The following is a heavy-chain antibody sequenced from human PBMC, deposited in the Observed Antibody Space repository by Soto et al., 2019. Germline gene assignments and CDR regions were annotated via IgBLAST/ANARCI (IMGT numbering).Heavy chain of an antibody. V-gene: IGHV3-23*01. CDR1: GFTFSSYA. CDR2: ISGSGGST. J-gene: IGHJ3*02. Sequence: PGGSLRLSCAASGFTFSSYAMSWVRQAPGKGLEWVSAISGSGGSTYYADSVKGRFTISRDNSKNTLYLQMNSLRAEDTAVYYCANENLHFSQIYDFWSGYYNKEHDAFDIWGQGTMVTVSS. D-gene: IGHD3-3*01. CDR3: ANENLHFSQIYDFWSGYYNKEHDAFDI.